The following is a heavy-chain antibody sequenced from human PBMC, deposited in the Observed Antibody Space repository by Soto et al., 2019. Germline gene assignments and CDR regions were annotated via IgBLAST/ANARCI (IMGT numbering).Heavy chain of an antibody. V-gene: IGHV1-69*02. Sequence: QVQLVQSGAEVKKPGSSVKVSCKASGGSFSRNTFSWVRQAPEQGLEWMGRIIPILAIAKYAQKFQGRVTITADISTSTVYMELSSLRSADTAVYYCASGPGMMGNSSATFGYWGQGILVTVSS. CDR1: GGSFSRNT. D-gene: IGHD1-26*01. CDR2: IIPILAIA. J-gene: IGHJ4*02. CDR3: ASGPGMMGNSSATFGY.